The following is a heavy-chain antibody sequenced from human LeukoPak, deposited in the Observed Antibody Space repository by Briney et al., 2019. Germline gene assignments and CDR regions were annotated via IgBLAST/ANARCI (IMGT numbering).Heavy chain of an antibody. CDR3: ARVEYSSSSGSDYYYYYMDV. CDR1: GYTFTGYY. Sequence: ASVKVSCKASGYTFTGYYMHRVRQAPGQGLEWMGWINTNSGGTNYAQKLQGRVTMTTDTSTSTAYMELRSLRSDDTAVYYCARVEYSSSSGSDYYYYYMDVWGKGTTVTVSS. CDR2: INTNSGGT. V-gene: IGHV1-2*02. D-gene: IGHD6-6*01. J-gene: IGHJ6*03.